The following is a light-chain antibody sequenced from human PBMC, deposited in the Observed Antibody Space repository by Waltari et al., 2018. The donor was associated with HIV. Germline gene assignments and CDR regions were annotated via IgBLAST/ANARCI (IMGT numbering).Light chain of an antibody. CDR2: GAS. CDR1: QDISNY. CDR3: QQYDNLPLT. J-gene: IGKJ4*01. Sequence: DIQMTQSQSSLSASVGDRVTITCQASQDISNYLNWYQQKSGKAPKLLIFGASDLETVVPSRFSGSGSGTHFTLTITSLQPEDVGKYYCQQYDNLPLTFGGGTRVEIK. V-gene: IGKV1-33*01.